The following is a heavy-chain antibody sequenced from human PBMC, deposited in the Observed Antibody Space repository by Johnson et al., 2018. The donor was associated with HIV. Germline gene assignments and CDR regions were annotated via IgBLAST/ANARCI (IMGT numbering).Heavy chain of an antibody. CDR3: AKSGVTMKVVGGMGAFDI. Sequence: QVQLVESGGGLVQPGGSLRLSCAASGFTFSSYAMHWVRQAPGKGLEWVAVISYDGSIKYYADSVKGRFTISRDNSKNTLYLQMNSMRAEDTAVYYCAKSGVTMKVVGGMGAFDIWGQGTMGPVSS. D-gene: IGHD3-22*01. V-gene: IGHV3-30-3*02. J-gene: IGHJ3*02. CDR1: GFTFSSYA. CDR2: ISYDGSIK.